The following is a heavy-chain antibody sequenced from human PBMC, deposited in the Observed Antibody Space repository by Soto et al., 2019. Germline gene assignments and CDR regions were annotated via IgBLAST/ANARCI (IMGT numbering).Heavy chain of an antibody. CDR1: GFTFSSYD. V-gene: IGHV3-13*04. D-gene: IGHD3-16*02. Sequence: GGSLRLSCAASGFTFSSYDMHWVRQATGKGLEWVSAIGTAGDTYYPGSVKGRFTISRENAKNSLYLQMNSLRAGDTAVYYCARGMYDYVWGSYQPYYYYYGMDVWGQGTTVTVSS. CDR2: IGTAGDT. CDR3: ARGMYDYVWGSYQPYYYYYGMDV. J-gene: IGHJ6*02.